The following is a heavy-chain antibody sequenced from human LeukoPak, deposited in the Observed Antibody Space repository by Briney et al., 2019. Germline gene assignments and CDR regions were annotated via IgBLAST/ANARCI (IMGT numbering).Heavy chain of an antibody. CDR2: ISGSGGST. D-gene: IGHD3-3*01. V-gene: IGHV3-23*01. CDR3: AKALTIFGVVAGFDP. J-gene: IGHJ5*02. CDR1: GFTFSSYA. Sequence: GGSLRLSCAASGFTFSSYAMSWVRQAPGKGLEWVSAISGSGGSTYYADSVKGRFTISRDNSKNTLYLQMNSLRAGDTAVYYCAKALTIFGVVAGFDPWGQGTLVTVSS.